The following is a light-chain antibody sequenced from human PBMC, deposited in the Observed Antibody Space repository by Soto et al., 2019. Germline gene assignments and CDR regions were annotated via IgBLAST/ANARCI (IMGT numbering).Light chain of an antibody. CDR3: QQYDNWPYT. CDR2: GAS. CDR1: QSVSNN. Sequence: EIVMTHSPATLSVSPGERATLSCRASQSVSNNLALYQQKPGQAPRLLIYGASTRATAIPARFSGSGSGTEFTLTISSLQSEDFAVYFCQQYDNWPYTFGQGTKVDI. V-gene: IGKV3-15*01. J-gene: IGKJ2*01.